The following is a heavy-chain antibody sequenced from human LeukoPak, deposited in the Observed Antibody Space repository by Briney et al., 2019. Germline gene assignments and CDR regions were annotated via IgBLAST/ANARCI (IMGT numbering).Heavy chain of an antibody. V-gene: IGHV3-30*04. CDR3: ARRLTQYDCFDP. D-gene: IGHD2-2*01. CDR1: GFTFSSYA. J-gene: IGHJ5*02. CDR2: ISYDGSNK. Sequence: GGSLRLSCAASGFTFSSYAMHWVRQAPGKGLEWVAVISYDGSNKYYADSVKGRFTISRDNSKNTLYLQMNSLRAEDTAVYYCARRLTQYDCFDPWGQGILVTVSS.